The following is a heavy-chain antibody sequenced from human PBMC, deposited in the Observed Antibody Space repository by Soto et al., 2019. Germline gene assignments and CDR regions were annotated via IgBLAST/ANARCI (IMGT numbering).Heavy chain of an antibody. CDR2: ICFDGSFE. CDR1: GFGFSHYG. V-gene: IGHV3-33*01. D-gene: IGHD6-25*01. Sequence: QVQLVESGGGVVQPGRSLRLSCEASGFGFSHYGMHWVRQAPGKGLEWVGRICFDGSFESYADSVKDRFTISRDNSKNTLFLEMKGLRVDDTAVYYCARDTWKDGYNNGGMYFDAWGQGTLVTVSS. CDR3: ARDTWKDGYNNGGMYFDA. J-gene: IGHJ4*02.